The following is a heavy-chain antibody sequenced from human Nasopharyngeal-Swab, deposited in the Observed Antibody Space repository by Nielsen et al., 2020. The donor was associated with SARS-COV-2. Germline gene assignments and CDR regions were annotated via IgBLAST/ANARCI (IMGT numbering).Heavy chain of an antibody. CDR1: GYPFTSYY. J-gene: IGHJ5*02. V-gene: IGHV1-46*01. D-gene: IGHD3-10*01. CDR3: AREPGDGVSWFDP. Sequence: ASVKVSCKASGYPFTSYYMHWVRQAPGQGLEWMGIINPSGGSTSYAQKFQGRVTMTRDTSTSTVYMELSSLRSEDTAVYYCAREPGDGVSWFDPWGQGTLVTVSS. CDR2: INPSGGST.